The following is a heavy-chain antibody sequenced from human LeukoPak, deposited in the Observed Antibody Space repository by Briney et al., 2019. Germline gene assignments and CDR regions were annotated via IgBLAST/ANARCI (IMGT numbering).Heavy chain of an antibody. D-gene: IGHD1-26*01. V-gene: IGHV1-8*01. CDR1: GYTFTSYD. Sequence: GASVKVSCKASGYTFTSYDINWVRQATGQGLEWMGWMNPNSGNTGYAQKFQGRVTMTRNTSISTAYMELSSLRAEDTAVYYCAKRILTGIVGASPEWGQGTLVTVSS. CDR3: AKRILTGIVGASPE. J-gene: IGHJ4*02. CDR2: MNPNSGNT.